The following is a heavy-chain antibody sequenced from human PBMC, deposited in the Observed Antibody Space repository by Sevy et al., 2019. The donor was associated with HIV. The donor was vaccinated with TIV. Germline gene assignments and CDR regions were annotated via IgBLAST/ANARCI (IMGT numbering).Heavy chain of an antibody. J-gene: IGHJ4*02. Sequence: GGSLRLSCAASGFTFSNAWMSWVRQAPGKGLEWVGRIKSKTDGGTIDYAAPVKGRFSISRDDSKNTLYLQMNSLKIEDTAVYYCAYRHYYGSGSYPDSWGQGILVTVSS. CDR1: GFTFSNAW. CDR3: AYRHYYGSGSYPDS. V-gene: IGHV3-15*01. CDR2: IKSKTDGGTI. D-gene: IGHD3-10*01.